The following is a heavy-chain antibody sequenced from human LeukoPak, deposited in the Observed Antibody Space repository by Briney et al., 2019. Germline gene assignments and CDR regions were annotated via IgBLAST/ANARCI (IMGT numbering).Heavy chain of an antibody. J-gene: IGHJ3*02. D-gene: IGHD5-18*01. V-gene: IGHV1-2*02. Sequence: ASVKVSCKASGYTFTGYYMHWVRQAPGQGLEWMGWINPNSGGTNYAQKFQGRVIMTMDTSISTAYLELSRLRSADTAVYYCARDPGYSYGPRYAFDIWGQGIMVTVPS. CDR2: INPNSGGT. CDR3: ARDPGYSYGPRYAFDI. CDR1: GYTFTGYY.